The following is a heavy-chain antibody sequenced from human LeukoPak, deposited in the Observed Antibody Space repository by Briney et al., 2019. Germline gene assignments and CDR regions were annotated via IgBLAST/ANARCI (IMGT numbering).Heavy chain of an antibody. CDR3: VRGEILLWFGEPFHY. J-gene: IGHJ4*02. CDR1: GDNVSSNTAA. D-gene: IGHD3-10*01. Sequence: SQTLSLTCAISGDNVSSNTAAWNWIRQSPSRGLEWLGRTYYRSKWYNDYAVSVKSRIIINADTSRNQFSLQLNSVTPEGTAVYYCVRGEILLWFGEPFHYWGQGTLVTVSS. V-gene: IGHV6-1*01. CDR2: TYYRSKWYN.